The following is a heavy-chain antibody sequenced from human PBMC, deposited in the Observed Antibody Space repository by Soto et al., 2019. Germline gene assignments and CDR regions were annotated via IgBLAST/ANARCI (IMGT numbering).Heavy chain of an antibody. CDR1: GFTFSDYY. CDR2: ISSSSSYT. J-gene: IGHJ4*02. CDR3: ARDVLLWFGESI. Sequence: GSLRLSCAASGFTFSDYYMSWIRQAPGKGLEWVSYISSSSSYTNYADSMKGRFTISRDNAKNSMYLQMNSLRAEDTTMYYCARDVLLWFGESIGGQGTLVTVSS. V-gene: IGHV3-11*05. D-gene: IGHD3-10*01.